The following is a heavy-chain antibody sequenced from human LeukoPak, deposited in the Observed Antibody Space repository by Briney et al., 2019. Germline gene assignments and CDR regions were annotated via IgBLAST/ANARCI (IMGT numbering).Heavy chain of an antibody. Sequence: ASVKVSCKASGYTFTSYGISWVRQAPGQGLEWMGWISAYNGNTNYAQKLQGRVTMTTDTSTSTAHMELRSLRSDDTAVYYCARVPSNPNYDFWSGYYFDYWGQGTLVTVSS. D-gene: IGHD3-3*01. J-gene: IGHJ4*02. CDR2: ISAYNGNT. CDR3: ARVPSNPNYDFWSGYYFDY. V-gene: IGHV1-18*01. CDR1: GYTFTSYG.